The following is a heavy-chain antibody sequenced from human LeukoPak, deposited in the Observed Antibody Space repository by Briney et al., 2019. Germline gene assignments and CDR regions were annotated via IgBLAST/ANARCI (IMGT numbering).Heavy chain of an antibody. CDR3: ARALVVVPAATFDY. CDR1: GFTFSNYG. Sequence: GGSLRLSCAASGFTFSNYGMHWVRQAPGKGLEWVAVIWHDGTNKYYADSVKGRFTVSRDNSKNTLYLQMNSLRAEDTAVYYCARALVVVPAATFDYWGQGTLVTVSS. D-gene: IGHD2-2*01. CDR2: IWHDGTNK. J-gene: IGHJ4*02. V-gene: IGHV3-33*01.